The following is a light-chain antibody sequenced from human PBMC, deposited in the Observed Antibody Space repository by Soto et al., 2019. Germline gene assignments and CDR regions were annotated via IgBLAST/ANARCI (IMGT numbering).Light chain of an antibody. CDR3: SSYAGSNNYV. Sequence: QAVRTQPPSASGSPGQSVTISCTGTSSDVGGYKYVSWYQQYPGKAPKLMIYAVNKRPSGVPDRFSGSKSGNTASLTVSGLQAEDEADYYCSSYAGSNNYVFGTGTKVTVL. CDR2: AVN. J-gene: IGLJ1*01. CDR1: SSDVGGYKY. V-gene: IGLV2-8*01.